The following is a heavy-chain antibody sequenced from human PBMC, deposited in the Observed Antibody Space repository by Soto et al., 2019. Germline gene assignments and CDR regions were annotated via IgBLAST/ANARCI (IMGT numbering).Heavy chain of an antibody. Sequence: QVQLVESGGGVVQPGRSLRLSCAASGFTFSSYGMHWVRQAPGKGLEWVAVISYDGSNKYYADSVKGRFTISRDNSKNTLYLQMNSLRAEDTAVYYCAKDSYYDNPYWGQGTLVTVSS. V-gene: IGHV3-30*18. CDR3: AKDSYYDNPY. CDR2: ISYDGSNK. D-gene: IGHD3-22*01. CDR1: GFTFSSYG. J-gene: IGHJ4*02.